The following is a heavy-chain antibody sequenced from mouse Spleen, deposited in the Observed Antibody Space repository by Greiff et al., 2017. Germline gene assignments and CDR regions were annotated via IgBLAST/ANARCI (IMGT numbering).Heavy chain of an antibody. Sequence: VKLMESGAELARPGASVKLSCKASGYTFTDYYINWVKQRTGQGLEWIGEIYPGSGNTYYNEKFKGKATLTADKSSSTAYMQLSSLTSEDSAVYFCARAYGSLFDYWGQGTTLTVSS. V-gene: IGHV1-77*01. CDR3: ARAYGSLFDY. J-gene: IGHJ2*01. CDR2: IYPGSGNT. D-gene: IGHD1-1*01. CDR1: GYTFTDYY.